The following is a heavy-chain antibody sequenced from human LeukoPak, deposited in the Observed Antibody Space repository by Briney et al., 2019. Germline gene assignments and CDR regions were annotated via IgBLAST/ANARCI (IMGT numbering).Heavy chain of an antibody. V-gene: IGHV4-39*07. CDR3: ARVEQQLTPYYYYGMDV. J-gene: IGHJ6*02. D-gene: IGHD6-13*01. CDR1: GGSISSSSYY. Sequence: KPSETLSLTCTVSGGSISSSSYYWGWIRQPPGKGLEWIGSIYYSGSTYYNPSLKSRVTISVDTSKNQFSLKLSSVTAADTAVYYCARVEQQLTPYYYYGMDVWGQGTTVTVSS. CDR2: IYYSGST.